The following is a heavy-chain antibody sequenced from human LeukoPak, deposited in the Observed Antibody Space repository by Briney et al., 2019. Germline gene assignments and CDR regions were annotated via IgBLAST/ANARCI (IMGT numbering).Heavy chain of an antibody. J-gene: IGHJ4*02. CDR1: GFTVSSNC. Sequence: GGSLRLSCAASGFTVSSNCMSWVRQAPGKGLEWVSAISGSGGSTYYADSVKGRFTISRDNSKNTLYLQMNSLRAEDTAVYYCAKDHSIAVAGRGFDYWGQGTLVTVSS. CDR2: ISGSGGST. D-gene: IGHD6-19*01. V-gene: IGHV3-23*01. CDR3: AKDHSIAVAGRGFDY.